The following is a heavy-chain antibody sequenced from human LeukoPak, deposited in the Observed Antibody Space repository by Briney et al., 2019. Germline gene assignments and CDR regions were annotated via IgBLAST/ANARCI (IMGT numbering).Heavy chain of an antibody. CDR3: ARALHDYGDYSHFDY. CDR1: GGSIRSDDYY. D-gene: IGHD4-17*01. CDR2: VSYSGKT. Sequence: SETLSLTCTVSGGSIRSDDYYWGWIRQPPGKGLEWIGTVSYSGKTYYNPSLMSRITVSVDTSKNQFSLKLSSVTAADTAVYYCARALHDYGDYSHFDYWGQGTLVTVSS. J-gene: IGHJ4*02. V-gene: IGHV4-39*07.